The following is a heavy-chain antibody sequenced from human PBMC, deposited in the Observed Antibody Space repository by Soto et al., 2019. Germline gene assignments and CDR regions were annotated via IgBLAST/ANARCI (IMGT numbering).Heavy chain of an antibody. D-gene: IGHD4-4*01. J-gene: IGHJ3*02. V-gene: IGHV3-74*01. Sequence: TGGSLRLSCEASGFTFSSYWMHWVRQVPEKGLVWVSRISSDGSSTNYADSVKGQFTVSRDNAKNTLYLQMNSLRVEDTAVYYCARADDYNRDDSFDIWGQGTMVTVSS. CDR3: ARADDYNRDDSFDI. CDR1: GFTFSSYW. CDR2: ISSDGSST.